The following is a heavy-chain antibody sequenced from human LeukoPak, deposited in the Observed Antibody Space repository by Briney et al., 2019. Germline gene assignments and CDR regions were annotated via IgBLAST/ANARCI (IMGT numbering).Heavy chain of an antibody. V-gene: IGHV1-69*13. D-gene: IGHD1-26*01. Sequence: PSASVKVSCKASGGTFSSYAISWVRQAPGQGLEWMGGIIPIFGTANYAQKFQGRVTITADESTSTAYMELSSLRSEDTAVYYCARDEVVGADYWGQGTLVTVSS. J-gene: IGHJ4*02. CDR3: ARDEVVGADY. CDR2: IIPIFGTA. CDR1: GGTFSSYA.